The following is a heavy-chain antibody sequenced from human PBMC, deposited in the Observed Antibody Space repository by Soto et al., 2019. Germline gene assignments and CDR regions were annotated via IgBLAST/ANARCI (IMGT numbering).Heavy chain of an antibody. V-gene: IGHV3-9*01. Sequence: GGSLRLSCAASGFTLDDYAMHWVRQAPGKGLEWVSGISWNSGSIGYADSVKGRFTISRDNAKKSLYLQMNSLRAEDTALYYCAKDMGGSGSPDYYYYGMDVWGQGTTVTVSS. CDR3: AKDMGGSGSPDYYYYGMDV. CDR2: ISWNSGSI. D-gene: IGHD3-10*01. CDR1: GFTLDDYA. J-gene: IGHJ6*02.